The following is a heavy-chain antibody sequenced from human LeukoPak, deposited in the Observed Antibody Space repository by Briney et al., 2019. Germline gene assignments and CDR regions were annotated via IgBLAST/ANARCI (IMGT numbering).Heavy chain of an antibody. J-gene: IGHJ4*02. D-gene: IGHD3-22*01. CDR3: AKVMIAINAFDY. Sequence: GGSLRLSCAASGFTSKGYAMTWVRQAPGKGLEWVSTISSSGGGTFYADSVKGRFTISRDNSKNTLYLQMNSLTVEDRAVYYCAKVMIAINAFDYWGQGTLVTVSS. CDR2: ISSSGGGT. V-gene: IGHV3-23*01. CDR1: GFTSKGYA.